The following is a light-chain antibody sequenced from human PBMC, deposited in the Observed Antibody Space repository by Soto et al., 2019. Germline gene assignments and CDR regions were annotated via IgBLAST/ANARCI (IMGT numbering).Light chain of an antibody. CDR1: QSITTF. CDR3: QQGYSIPLT. Sequence: DIQMTQSPSSLSASVGDRVTITCRASQSITTFLHWYQQKPGKAPKLLIFGASSLPSGVTSRFSGSSSVTEFTLTIPNLQLEDFANYFCQQGYSIPLTFGGGTKVEIK. J-gene: IGKJ4*01. CDR2: GAS. V-gene: IGKV1-39*01.